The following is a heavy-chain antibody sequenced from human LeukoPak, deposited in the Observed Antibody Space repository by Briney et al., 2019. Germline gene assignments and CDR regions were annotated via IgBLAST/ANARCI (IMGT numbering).Heavy chain of an antibody. V-gene: IGHV5-51*01. D-gene: IGHD3-16*01. J-gene: IGHJ5*02. CDR3: ARRAAASWGLIWFDP. CDR2: IYPSDSDA. Sequence: PGESLKISCKGSGYSFTSYWIGWVRQMPGKGLEWMGIIYPSDSDARYSPSFQGQVTISADKSISTAYLQWSSLKASDTAMYYCARRAAASWGLIWFDPWGQGTQVTVSS. CDR1: GYSFTSYW.